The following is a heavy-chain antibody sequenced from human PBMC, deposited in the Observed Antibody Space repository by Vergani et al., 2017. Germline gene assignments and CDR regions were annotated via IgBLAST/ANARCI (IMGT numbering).Heavy chain of an antibody. CDR3: ARDSTDYDYVWGPPGAFDY. Sequence: EVQLVESGGGLVQPGRSLRLSCAASGFTFDDYAMHWVRQAPGKGLEWVSGISWNSGSIGYADSVKGRFTISRDNAKNSLYLQMNSLRAEDTAVYYWARDSTDYDYVWGPPGAFDYWGQGTLVTVSS. CDR2: ISWNSGSI. D-gene: IGHD3-16*01. J-gene: IGHJ4*02. CDR1: GFTFDDYA. V-gene: IGHV3-9*01.